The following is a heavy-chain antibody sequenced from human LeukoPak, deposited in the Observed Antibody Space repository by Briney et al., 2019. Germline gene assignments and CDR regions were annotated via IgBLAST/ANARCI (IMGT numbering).Heavy chain of an antibody. CDR2: IYWNDDK. CDR3: AHRPKDGFIVPGMINWFDP. J-gene: IGHJ5*02. Sequence: SGPTLVKPTQTLTLTCTFSGFSLSTSGVGVGWIRQPPGKALEWLALIYWNDDKRYSPSLKSRLTITKDTSKNQVVLTMTNMDPVDTATYYCAHRPKDGFIVPGMINWFDPWGQGTLVTVSS. CDR1: GFSLSTSGVG. D-gene: IGHD2-15*01. V-gene: IGHV2-5*01.